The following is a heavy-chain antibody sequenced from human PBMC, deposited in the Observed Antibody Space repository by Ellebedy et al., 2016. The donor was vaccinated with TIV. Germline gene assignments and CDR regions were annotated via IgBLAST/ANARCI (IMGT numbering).Heavy chain of an antibody. Sequence: ASVKVSXKASGYTFTSYDINWVRQATGQGLEWMGWMNPNSGNTGYAQKFQGRVTMTRNTSISTAYMELSSLRSEDTAVYYCARSGRRSGYYYYYGMDVWGQGTTVTVSS. V-gene: IGHV1-8*01. J-gene: IGHJ6*02. CDR1: GYTFTSYD. CDR2: MNPNSGNT. CDR3: ARSGRRSGYYYYYGMDV.